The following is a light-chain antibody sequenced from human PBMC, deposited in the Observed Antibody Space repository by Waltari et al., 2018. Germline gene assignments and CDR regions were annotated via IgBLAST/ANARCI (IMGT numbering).Light chain of an antibody. CDR1: QSLSSSY. Sequence: EIVLTQSPDTLSLSPGDRAALSCRASQSLSSSYLAGYQQKPGQAPRLLSYGASSRATGTPDRFSGSGSETDFTLTISRLEPEDFAVYYCQQYDSTPYTFGQGTKLEIK. J-gene: IGKJ2*01. CDR3: QQYDSTPYT. V-gene: IGKV3-20*01. CDR2: GAS.